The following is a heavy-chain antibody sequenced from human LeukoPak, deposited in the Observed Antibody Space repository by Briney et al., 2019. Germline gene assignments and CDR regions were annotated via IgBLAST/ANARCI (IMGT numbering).Heavy chain of an antibody. CDR3: ARAAATAGPWDY. J-gene: IGHJ4*02. CDR2: ISSSSSYI. D-gene: IGHD6-13*01. V-gene: IGHV3-21*01. Sequence: GGSLRLSCAASGFTFSSYSMNWVRPAPGKGLEWVSSISSSSSYIYYADSLKGRFTISRDNAKNSLYLQMNSLRAEDTAVYYCARAAATAGPWDYWGQGTLVTVSS. CDR1: GFTFSSYS.